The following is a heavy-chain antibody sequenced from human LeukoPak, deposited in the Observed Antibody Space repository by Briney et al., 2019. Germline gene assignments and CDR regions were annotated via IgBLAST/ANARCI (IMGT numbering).Heavy chain of an antibody. J-gene: IGHJ4*02. CDR2: IGPDGSEK. V-gene: IGHV3-7*01. Sequence: GGSLRLSCAASGFTFGYYWMSWVRQAPGTGLEWVANIGPDGSEKYYVGSVKGRFTISRDNAKSSLFLQMNSLRDEDTAVYYCASGLRGTYWGQGTLVTVSS. D-gene: IGHD1-1*01. CDR1: GFTFGYYW. CDR3: ASGLRGTY.